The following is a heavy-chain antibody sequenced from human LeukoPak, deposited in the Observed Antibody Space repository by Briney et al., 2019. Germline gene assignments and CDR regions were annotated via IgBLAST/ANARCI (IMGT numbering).Heavy chain of an antibody. V-gene: IGHV5-51*01. CDR3: VRGYCSGGSCFFDAFDI. D-gene: IGHD2-15*01. CDR1: GYSFTSHW. CDR2: IFPGDSDT. Sequence: KDGESLKISCKASGYSFTSHWIGWVRQMPGKGLEWMGIIFPGDSDTRYSPSFQGQVTISADKSISTAYLQCSSLEASDTAIYYCVRGYCSGGSCFFDAFDIWGQGTMVTVSS. J-gene: IGHJ3*02.